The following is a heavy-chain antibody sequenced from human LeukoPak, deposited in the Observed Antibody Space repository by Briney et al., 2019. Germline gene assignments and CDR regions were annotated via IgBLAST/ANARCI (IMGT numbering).Heavy chain of an antibody. CDR1: GFTFSNYA. CDR3: ARNSRRGDFDY. Sequence: LSGGSLRLSCAASGFTFSNYAIHWVRQAPGKGLEWVAVISYDGSNKYYAGSVKGRFTISRDNSENTLYLQMNSLRAEDTAVYYCARNSRRGDFDYWGQGTLVTVSS. V-gene: IGHV3-30-3*01. CDR2: ISYDGSNK. J-gene: IGHJ4*02. D-gene: IGHD4-23*01.